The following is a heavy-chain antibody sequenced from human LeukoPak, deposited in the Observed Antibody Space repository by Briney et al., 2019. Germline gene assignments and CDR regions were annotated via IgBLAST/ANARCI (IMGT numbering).Heavy chain of an antibody. J-gene: IGHJ5*02. CDR1: GYTFTSYY. Sequence: ASVKVSCTASGYTFTSYYMHWVRQAPGQGLEWMGIINPSGGSTSYAQKFQGRVTMTRDTSTSTVYMELSSLRSEDTAVYYCARDREPGYRSGGSCYPRPPYNWFDPWGQGTLVTVFS. V-gene: IGHV1-46*01. CDR3: ARDREPGYRSGGSCYPRPPYNWFDP. D-gene: IGHD2-15*01. CDR2: INPSGGST.